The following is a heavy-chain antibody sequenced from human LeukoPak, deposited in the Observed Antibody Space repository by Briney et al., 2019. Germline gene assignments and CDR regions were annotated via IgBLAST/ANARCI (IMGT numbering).Heavy chain of an antibody. CDR3: ARSEGYNFDY. CDR1: GGTFSSYA. D-gene: IGHD3-16*02. J-gene: IGHJ4*02. Sequence: ASVKVSCKASGGTFSSYAISWVRQAPGQGLEWMGGIIPIFGTANYAQKFQGRVTMTRDMSTSTVYMELSSLRSEDTAVYYCARSEGYNFDYWGQGTLVTVSS. V-gene: IGHV1-69*05. CDR2: IIPIFGTA.